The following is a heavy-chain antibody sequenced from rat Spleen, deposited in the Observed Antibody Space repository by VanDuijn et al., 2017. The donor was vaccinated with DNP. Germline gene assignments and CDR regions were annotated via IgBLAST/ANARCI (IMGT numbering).Heavy chain of an antibody. Sequence: DVQLQESGPGLATRSQSLSLTCSVTDYSITSVYRWNWIRKFPGNKMECTGHISYSGSTTYNPSLKSRISITRDTSKNRFFLQLNSVTTEDTSTYYCARWRPGYNYFDYWGQGVMVTVSS. CDR2: ISYSGST. CDR1: DYSITSVY. CDR3: ARWRPGYNYFDY. D-gene: IGHD1-4*01. V-gene: IGHV3-1*01. J-gene: IGHJ2*01.